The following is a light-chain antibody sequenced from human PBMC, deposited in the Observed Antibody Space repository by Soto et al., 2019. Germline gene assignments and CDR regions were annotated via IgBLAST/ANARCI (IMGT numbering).Light chain of an antibody. V-gene: IGKV3-15*01. Sequence: DIELTQSPATLSSSQGERATLSCRASQSINRHLAWYRQKPGQAPRLLIYGASTRATGIPARFSGSGSGTEFTLTISSLQSEDFAIYYCQQDNNWPLTFGGGTKVEIK. CDR1: QSINRH. CDR2: GAS. J-gene: IGKJ4*01. CDR3: QQDNNWPLT.